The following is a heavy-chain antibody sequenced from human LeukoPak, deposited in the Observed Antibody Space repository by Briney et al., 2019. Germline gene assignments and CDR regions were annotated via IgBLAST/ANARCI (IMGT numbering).Heavy chain of an antibody. CDR3: ARDRGYSTFDF. V-gene: IGHV3-7*01. J-gene: IGHJ4*02. CDR1: AFTFSNYW. Sequence: GGSLRLSCAASAFTFSNYWMSWVRQAPGKGLEWVANIKEDGSEINYVDSVKGRFTISRDNAKNSLYLQMNSLRVDDTAAYYCARDRGYSTFDFWGQGTLVTVSS. CDR2: IKEDGSEI. D-gene: IGHD4-23*01.